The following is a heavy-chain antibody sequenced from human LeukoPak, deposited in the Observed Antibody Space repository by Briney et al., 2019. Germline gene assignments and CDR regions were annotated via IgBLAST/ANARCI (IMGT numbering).Heavy chain of an antibody. CDR2: ISSSSSYI. CDR1: GFTFSSYE. CDR3: ATGGGYFDY. J-gene: IGHJ4*02. Sequence: PGGSLRLSCAASGFTFSSYEMNWVRQAPGKGLEWVSTISSSSSYIYYADSVKGRFTISRDNAKNSLYLQMNSLRAEDTAVYYCATGGGYFDYWGQGTLVTVSS. D-gene: IGHD3-16*01. V-gene: IGHV3-21*01.